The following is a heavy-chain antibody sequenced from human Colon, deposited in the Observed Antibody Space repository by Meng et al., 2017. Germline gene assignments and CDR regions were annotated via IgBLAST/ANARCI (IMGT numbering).Heavy chain of an antibody. V-gene: IGHV1-2*06. CDR2: IHPNSGGT. CDR1: GYTFTGYY. D-gene: IGHD1-1*01. CDR3: TRSPGHNWNDY. J-gene: IGHJ4*02. Sequence: ASAKVSCKASGYTFTGYYMHWVRQAPGQGLEWMGRIHPNSGGTNYAQKFQDRITMTRDTSISTEFMELSRLRSDDTAEYYCTRSPGHNWNDYWGQGTLVTVSS.